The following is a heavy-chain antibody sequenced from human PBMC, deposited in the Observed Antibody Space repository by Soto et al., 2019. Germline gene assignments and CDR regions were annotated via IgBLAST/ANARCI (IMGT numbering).Heavy chain of an antibody. Sequence: ASVKVSCKASGYSLTGYYMHWVRQAPGQGLEWMGWINPNSGGTNYAQKFQGWVTMTRDTSISTAYMELNSLRSDDTAVYYCARVYGDVTHWGQGTLVTVSS. J-gene: IGHJ4*02. CDR2: INPNSGGT. CDR3: ARVYGDVTH. V-gene: IGHV1-2*04. CDR1: GYSLTGYY. D-gene: IGHD4-17*01.